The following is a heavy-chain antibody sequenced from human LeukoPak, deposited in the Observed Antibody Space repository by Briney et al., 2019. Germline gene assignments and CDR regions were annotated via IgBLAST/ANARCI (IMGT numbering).Heavy chain of an antibody. Sequence: GGSLRLSCAASGFTFSSYWMSWVRQAPGKGLEWVANIKQDGSEKYYVDSVRGRFTISRDNAENSLYLQMNSLRAEDTAVYYCARGEYHLPFDIWGQGTMVAVSS. CDR1: GFTFSSYW. J-gene: IGHJ3*02. V-gene: IGHV3-7*04. CDR3: ARGEYHLPFDI. CDR2: IKQDGSEK. D-gene: IGHD2-2*01.